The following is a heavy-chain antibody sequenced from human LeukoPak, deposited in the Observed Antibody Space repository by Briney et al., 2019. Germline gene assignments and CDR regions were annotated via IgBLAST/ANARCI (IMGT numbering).Heavy chain of an antibody. Sequence: PGGSLRLSCAASGFTFSLYAMNWARQAPGKGLEWVSYINSGSSDKYYTESVRGRFTISRDNAKKTLYLQMNSLRAEDTAVYFCARDTYEPGLIDFWGQGTLVSVSS. J-gene: IGHJ4*02. D-gene: IGHD3-3*01. CDR2: INSGSSDK. CDR3: ARDTYEPGLIDF. V-gene: IGHV3-21*05. CDR1: GFTFSLYA.